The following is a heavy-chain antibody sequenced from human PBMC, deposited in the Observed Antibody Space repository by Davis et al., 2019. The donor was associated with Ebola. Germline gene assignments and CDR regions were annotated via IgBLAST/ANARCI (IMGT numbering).Heavy chain of an antibody. CDR1: GFTFSSYA. V-gene: IGHV3-23*01. D-gene: IGHD2-8*02. CDR2: ISGSGGST. Sequence: GESLKISCAASGFTFSSYAMSWVRQAPGKGLEWVSAISGSGGSTYYADSVKGRFTISRDNSKNTLYLQMNSLRAEDTAVYYCAEIYWVRYGMDVWSQGTTVTVSS. J-gene: IGHJ6*02. CDR3: AEIYWVRYGMDV.